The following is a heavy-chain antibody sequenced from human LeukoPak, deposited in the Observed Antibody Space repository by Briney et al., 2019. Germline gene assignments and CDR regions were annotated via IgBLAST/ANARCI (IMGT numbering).Heavy chain of an antibody. J-gene: IGHJ3*02. CDR2: IYHSGST. V-gene: IGHV4-39*07. Sequence: SETLSLTCTVSGGSISSYYWGWIRQPPGKGLEWIGSIYHSGSTYYNPSLKSRVTISVDKSKNQFSLKLSSVTAADTAVYYCARPGIAAAGPNDAFDIWGQGTMVTVSS. D-gene: IGHD6-13*01. CDR1: GGSISSYY. CDR3: ARPGIAAAGPNDAFDI.